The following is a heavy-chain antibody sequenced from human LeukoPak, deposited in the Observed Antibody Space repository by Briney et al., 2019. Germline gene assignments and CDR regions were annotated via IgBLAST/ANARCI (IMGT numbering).Heavy chain of an antibody. V-gene: IGHV3-48*03. CDR2: ISSSGSTI. J-gene: IGHJ4*02. CDR3: ARDGYLLDY. D-gene: IGHD2-2*03. Sequence: PGGSLRLSCAASGFTFSSYEMNWVRPAPGKGLEWVSYISSSGSTIYYADSVKGRFTTSRDNAKNSLHLQMNSLRAEDTAVYYCARDGYLLDYWGQGTLVTVSS. CDR1: GFTFSSYE.